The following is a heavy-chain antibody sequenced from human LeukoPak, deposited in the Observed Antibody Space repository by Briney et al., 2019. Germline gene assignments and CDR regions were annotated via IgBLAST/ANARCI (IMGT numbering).Heavy chain of an antibody. V-gene: IGHV4-39*07. CDR1: GGSISSSSYY. D-gene: IGHD3-10*01. J-gene: IGHJ4*02. CDR2: IYYSGST. CDR3: ARDYGSGSYYTYDY. Sequence: SETLSLTCTVSGGSISSSSYYWGWIRQPPGKGLEWIGSIYYSGSTYYNPSLKSRVTISVDTSKNQFSLKLSSVTAADTAVYYCARDYGSGSYYTYDYWGQGTLVTVSS.